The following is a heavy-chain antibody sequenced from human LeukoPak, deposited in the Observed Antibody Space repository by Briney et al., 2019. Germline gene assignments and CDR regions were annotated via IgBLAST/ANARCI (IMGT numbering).Heavy chain of an antibody. V-gene: IGHV4-59*01. J-gene: IGHJ6*02. D-gene: IGHD6-6*01. CDR3: ARAESIAARPDSDYYYYYGMDV. CDR2: IYYSGST. Sequence: SETLSLTCTVSGGSISSYYWSWIRQPPGRGLEWIGYIYYSGSTNYNPSLKSRVTISVDTSKNQFSLKLSSVTAADTAVYYCARAESIAARPDSDYYYYYGMDVWGQGTTVTVSS. CDR1: GGSISSYY.